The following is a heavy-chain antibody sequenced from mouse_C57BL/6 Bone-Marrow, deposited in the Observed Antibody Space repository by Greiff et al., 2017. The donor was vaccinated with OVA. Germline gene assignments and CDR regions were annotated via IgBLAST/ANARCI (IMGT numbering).Heavy chain of an antibody. V-gene: IGHV1-64*01. CDR2: IHPNSGGT. D-gene: IGHD1-1*01. CDR3: AIQCSRYGYLDV. Sequence: VQLQQPGAELVKPGASVTLSCKASGYTFTSYWMHWVKQRPGQGLEWIGMIHPNSGGTNYNEKFKSKATLTVDKSSSTAYMQLSSLTSADSAVYYGAIQCSRYGYLDVWGSGTTVTVSA. CDR1: GYTFTSYW. J-gene: IGHJ1*01.